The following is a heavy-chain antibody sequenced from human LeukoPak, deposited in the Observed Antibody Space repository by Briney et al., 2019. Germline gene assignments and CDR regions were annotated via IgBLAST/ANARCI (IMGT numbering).Heavy chain of an antibody. CDR3: ARERSSSTWGSFDY. CDR1: GFTFSSYE. J-gene: IGHJ4*02. V-gene: IGHV3-48*03. D-gene: IGHD6-13*01. Sequence: GGSLRLSCAASGFTFSSYEMNRVRQSPGKGLEWVSYISSSGGTIYYADSVKGRFTISRDNAKNSVYLQMNSLRAEDAAVYYCARERSSSTWGSFDYWGQGTLVTVSS. CDR2: ISSSGGTI.